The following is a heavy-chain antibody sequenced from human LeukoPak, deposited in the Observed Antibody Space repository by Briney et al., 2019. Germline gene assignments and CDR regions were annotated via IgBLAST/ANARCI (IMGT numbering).Heavy chain of an antibody. J-gene: IGHJ4*02. CDR2: INPHTGDT. D-gene: IGHD3/OR15-3a*01. CDR3: PRCDFDFDS. Sequence: ASVKVSCKAAGYTLITYRISWVRQAPGQGLEWMGWINPHTGDTKNAQILHDRVTKTAHPFTDPAYMERRRLTSADTAVYYWPRCDFDFDSWGQGTLVTVS. V-gene: IGHV1-18*04. CDR1: GYTLITYR.